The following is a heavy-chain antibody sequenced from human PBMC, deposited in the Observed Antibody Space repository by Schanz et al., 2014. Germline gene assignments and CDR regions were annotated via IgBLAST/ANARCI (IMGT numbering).Heavy chain of an antibody. CDR2: ISSGSSYA. Sequence: GQLLESGGGLIQPGGSLRLSCAASGFTFRDYYMSWIRQAPGKGLEWVSDISSGSSYANYADSVKGRFTISRDNSKNTLYLQMNSLRAEDTAVYYCARDRGYCSGGSCLTFDYGGQGTLVTVSS. D-gene: IGHD2-15*01. J-gene: IGHJ4*02. CDR3: ARDRGYCSGGSCLTFDY. V-gene: IGHV3-11*06. CDR1: GFTFRDYY.